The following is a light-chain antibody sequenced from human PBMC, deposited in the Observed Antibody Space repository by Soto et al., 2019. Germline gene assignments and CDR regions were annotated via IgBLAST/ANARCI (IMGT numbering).Light chain of an antibody. CDR3: AAWEDSLTGRGV. J-gene: IGLJ1*01. Sequence: QSVLTQSPSASGTPGQRVTISCSGSSSNIGSNTVTWYQQLPGTAPTLLIYSNNQRPSGVPARFSGSKSGTSASLAISGLQSEDEADYYCAAWEDSLTGRGVFGTGTKLTVL. CDR2: SNN. V-gene: IGLV1-44*01. CDR1: SSNIGSNT.